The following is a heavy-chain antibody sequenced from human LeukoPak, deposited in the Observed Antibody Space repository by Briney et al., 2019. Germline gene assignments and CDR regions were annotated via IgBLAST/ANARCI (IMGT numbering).Heavy chain of an antibody. CDR2: IYYSGST. CDR1: GGSISSGDYY. V-gene: IGHV4-30-4*01. J-gene: IGHJ4*02. D-gene: IGHD3-22*01. Sequence: SETLSLTCTVSGGSISSGDYYWSWIRQRPGKGLEWIGYIYYSGSTYYNPSLKSRVTISVDTSENQFSLKLSSVTAADTAVYYCARSYDSSGYLVDYWGQGTLVTVSS. CDR3: ARSYDSSGYLVDY.